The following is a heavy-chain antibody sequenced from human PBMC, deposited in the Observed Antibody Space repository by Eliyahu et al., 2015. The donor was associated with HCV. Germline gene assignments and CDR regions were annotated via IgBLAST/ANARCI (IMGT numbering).Heavy chain of an antibody. CDR3: TRQVNFGFDY. CDR2: IRSDGSSP. J-gene: IGHJ4*02. D-gene: IGHD1-20*01. CDR1: GFIFNNYW. Sequence: EVQLVESGGGSVQPGGSLRLSCAASGFIFNNYWMHWVRQAPGKGLIWVSRIRSDGSSPTYADSVKGRFTISRDNAKNTLYLQMNSLRAEDTAVYYCTRQVNFGFDYWGQGTLVTVSS. V-gene: IGHV3-74*01.